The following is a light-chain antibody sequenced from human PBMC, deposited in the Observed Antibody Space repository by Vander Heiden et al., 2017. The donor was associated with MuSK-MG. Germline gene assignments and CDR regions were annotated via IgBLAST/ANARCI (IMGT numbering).Light chain of an antibody. J-gene: IGLJ1*01. CDR1: ALPKQY. V-gene: IGLV3-25*03. CDR2: EDS. Sequence: SYELTQPPPVSVSPGQTARITCSGDALPKQYAYWYHQKPGQAPVLVIYEDSERPSGIPERFSGSSSGTTVTLTISGVQAEDEADYYCQSADSSGTYVFGTGTKVTVL. CDR3: QSADSSGTYV.